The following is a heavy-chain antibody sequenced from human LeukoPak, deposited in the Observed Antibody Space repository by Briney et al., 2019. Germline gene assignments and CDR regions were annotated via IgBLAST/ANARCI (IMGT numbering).Heavy chain of an antibody. CDR2: ISYDGSNE. J-gene: IGHJ4*02. CDR1: GFTFSSYV. V-gene: IGHV3-30*04. CDR3: ASSGYYDSSGYYSFDY. D-gene: IGHD3-22*01. Sequence: GRSLRLSCAASGFTFSSYVMHWVRQAPGKGLEWVAIISYDGSNEYYADSVKGRFTISRDNAKNSLYLQMNSLRAEDTALYYCASSGYYDSSGYYSFDYWGQGTLVTVSS.